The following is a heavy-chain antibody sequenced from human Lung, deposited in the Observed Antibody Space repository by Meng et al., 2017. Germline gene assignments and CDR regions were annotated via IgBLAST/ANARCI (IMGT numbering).Heavy chain of an antibody. CDR2: IYYSGST. J-gene: IGHJ2*01. CDR1: GGSISSGGYY. CDR3: AREPYYYGSGSYSSYWYFDL. Sequence: VQLTGPGPGLAKPSPTLSLTCTVSGGSISSGGYYWSWIRQHPGKGLEWIGYIYYSGSTYYNPSLKSRVTISVDTSKNQFSLKLSSVTAADTAVYYCAREPYYYGSGSYSSYWYFDLWGRGTLVTASS. V-gene: IGHV4-31*03. D-gene: IGHD3-10*01.